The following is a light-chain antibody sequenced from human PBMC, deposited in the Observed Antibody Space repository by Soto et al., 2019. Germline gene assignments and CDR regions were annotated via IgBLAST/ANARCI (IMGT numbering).Light chain of an antibody. J-gene: IGLJ2*01. CDR3: ESYASATLV. Sequence: QSVLTQPASVSGSPGQSITISCTGTSSDIGAYDYVSWFQQYSGKAPTLIIYEVRFRPSGVSSRFSGSKSGNTASLTISGLQTEDEADYYCESYASATLVFGGGTKLTVL. CDR1: SSDIGAYDY. CDR2: EVR. V-gene: IGLV2-14*03.